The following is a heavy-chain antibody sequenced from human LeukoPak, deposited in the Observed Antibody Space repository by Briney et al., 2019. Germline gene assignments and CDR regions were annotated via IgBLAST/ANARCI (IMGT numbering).Heavy chain of an antibody. CDR3: ATSSGWYSLDY. D-gene: IGHD6-19*01. V-gene: IGHV4-59*01. J-gene: IGHJ4*02. Sequence: SETLSLTCTVSGGSISSYYWRWIRQPPGKGLEWIGYIYYSGSTNYNPSLKSRVTISVDTSKNQFSLKLSSVTAADTAVYYCATSSGWYSLDYWGQGTLVTVSS. CDR1: GGSISSYY. CDR2: IYYSGST.